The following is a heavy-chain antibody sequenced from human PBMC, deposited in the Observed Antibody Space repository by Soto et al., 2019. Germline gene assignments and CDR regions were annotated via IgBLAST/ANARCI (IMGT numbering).Heavy chain of an antibody. D-gene: IGHD2-2*01. CDR1: GYSFTTNW. Sequence: GESLKISCKGSGYSFTTNWIGWVRQMPGKGLEWMGIIYPGDSDTRYSPSFQGQVTISADKSISTAYLQWSSLKASDTAMYYCARRGYCSSTSCYGHWFDPWGQGTLVTVSS. CDR3: ARRGYCSSTSCYGHWFDP. J-gene: IGHJ5*02. V-gene: IGHV5-51*01. CDR2: IYPGDSDT.